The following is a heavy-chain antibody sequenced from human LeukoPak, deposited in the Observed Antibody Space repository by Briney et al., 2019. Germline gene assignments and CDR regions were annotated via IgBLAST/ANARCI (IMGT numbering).Heavy chain of an antibody. CDR1: GFTVSSKY. Sequence: GGSLRLSCAASGFTVSSKYMSWVRQPPGKGLEWVSVIYSGGTTFYADSVKGRFTISRDNSKNTLYLQMNSLRADDTAVYYCAKLKGWYGEGYFDYWGQGTVVTVSS. CDR2: IYSGGTT. CDR3: AKLKGWYGEGYFDY. J-gene: IGHJ4*02. D-gene: IGHD3-10*01. V-gene: IGHV3-53*01.